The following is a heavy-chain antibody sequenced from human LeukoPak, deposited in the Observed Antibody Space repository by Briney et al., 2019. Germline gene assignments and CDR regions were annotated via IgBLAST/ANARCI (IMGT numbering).Heavy chain of an antibody. J-gene: IGHJ4*02. Sequence: GGSLRLSCAASGFTFSNALMSWVRQAPGKGLEWVGRIKRETDGGTTDSAAPVKGRFTISRDDSKNTLYLQMNSLKTEDTAVYYCTTYLSSYDSRGLAYWGQGTLVTVSS. CDR2: IKRETDGGTT. D-gene: IGHD3-22*01. CDR3: TTYLSSYDSRGLAY. V-gene: IGHV3-15*01. CDR1: GFTFSNAL.